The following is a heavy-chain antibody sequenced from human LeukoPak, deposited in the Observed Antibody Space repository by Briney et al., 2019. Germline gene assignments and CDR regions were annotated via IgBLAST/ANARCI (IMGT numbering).Heavy chain of an antibody. V-gene: IGHV1-69*04. Sequence: ASVKVSCKASGGTFSSYAISWVRQAPGQGLEWMGRIIPILGIANYAQKFQGRVTITADKSTSTAYMELSSLRSEDTAVYYCARATTVVRVDYFDYWGQGTPVTVSS. CDR1: GGTFSSYA. J-gene: IGHJ4*02. CDR3: ARATTVVRVDYFDY. CDR2: IIPILGIA. D-gene: IGHD4-23*01.